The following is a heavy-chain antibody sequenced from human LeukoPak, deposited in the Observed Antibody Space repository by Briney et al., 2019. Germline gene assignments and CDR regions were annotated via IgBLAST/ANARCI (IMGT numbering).Heavy chain of an antibody. CDR3: ANMGGVVVVAATD. V-gene: IGHV3-23*01. CDR2: ISGSGGST. D-gene: IGHD2-15*01. Sequence: GGSLRLSCAASGFTFRSYAMSWVRQAPGKGLEWVSAISGSGGSTYYADSVKGRFTISRDNSKNTLYLQMNSLRAEDTAVYYCANMGGVVVVAATDWGQGTLVTVSS. CDR1: GFTFRSYA. J-gene: IGHJ4*02.